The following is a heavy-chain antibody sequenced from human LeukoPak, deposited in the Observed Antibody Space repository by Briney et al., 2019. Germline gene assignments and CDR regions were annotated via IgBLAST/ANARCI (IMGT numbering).Heavy chain of an antibody. CDR2: INHSGST. V-gene: IGHV4-34*01. D-gene: IGHD2-2*01. CDR3: ARGHGSCSSTSCYGGHWFDP. Sequence: SETLSLTCGVYGGSFSDYYWSWIRQPPGKGLEWIGEINHSGSTNYNPSLKSRVTISVDTSKNQFSLKLSSVTAADTAVYYCARGHGSCSSTSCYGGHWFDPWGQGTLVTVSS. CDR1: GGSFSDYY. J-gene: IGHJ5*02.